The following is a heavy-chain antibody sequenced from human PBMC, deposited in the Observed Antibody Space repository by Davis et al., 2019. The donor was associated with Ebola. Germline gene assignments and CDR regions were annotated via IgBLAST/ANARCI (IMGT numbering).Heavy chain of an antibody. CDR2: INGDGSRT. D-gene: IGHD2-8*01. J-gene: IGHJ5*02. V-gene: IGHV3-74*01. Sequence: GESLKISCAASGFTFSRHWLHWVRQVPGKGLVLVSRINGDGSRTTYADSVKGRFTIPRDNSKNTLYLQMTSLRDEDTAVYYCARDIVGRYCTNGVCYTGWFDPWGQGTLVTVSS. CDR1: GFTFSRHW. CDR3: ARDIVGRYCTNGVCYTGWFDP.